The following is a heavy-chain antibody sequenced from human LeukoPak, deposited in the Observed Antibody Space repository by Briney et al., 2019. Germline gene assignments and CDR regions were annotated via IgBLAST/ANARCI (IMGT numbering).Heavy chain of an antibody. CDR3: AKDLLFDYYYMDV. J-gene: IGHJ6*03. CDR2: IRYDGSNK. Sequence: QPGGSLRLSCAASGFTFSSYGMHWVRQAPGKGLEWVAFIRYDGSNKYYADSVKDRFTISRDNSKNTLYLQMNSLRAEDTAVYYCAKDLLFDYYYMDVWGKGTTVTVSS. CDR1: GFTFSSYG. V-gene: IGHV3-30*02. D-gene: IGHD2-21*02.